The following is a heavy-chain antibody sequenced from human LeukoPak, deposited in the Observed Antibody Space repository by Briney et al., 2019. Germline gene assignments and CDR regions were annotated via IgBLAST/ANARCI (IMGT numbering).Heavy chain of an antibody. J-gene: IGHJ6*02. V-gene: IGHV3-30*04. D-gene: IGHD2-21*02. Sequence: GGSLRLFCAASGFTFSSYAMHWVRQAPGKGLEWVAVISYDGSNKYYADSVKGRFTISRDNSKNTLYLQMNSLRAEDTAVYYCARDGVHCGGDCYSVDYYYGMDVRGQGTTVTVSS. CDR1: GFTFSSYA. CDR3: ARDGVHCGGDCYSVDYYYGMDV. CDR2: ISYDGSNK.